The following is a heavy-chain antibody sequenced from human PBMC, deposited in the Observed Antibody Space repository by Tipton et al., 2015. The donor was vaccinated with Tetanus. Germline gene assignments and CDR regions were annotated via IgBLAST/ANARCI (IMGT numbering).Heavy chain of an antibody. CDR2: IYYSGST. CDR1: GGSISGSNYF. V-gene: IGHV4-31*03. J-gene: IGHJ5*02. D-gene: IGHD3-16*01. Sequence: TLSLTCSVSGGSISGSNYFWNWIRQQPGKGPEWIGYIYYSGSTHYNPSLKGRLTMSVDTSKNQFSLKLSSVTAADTAVYYCARDQGGGRVARLNWFGPWGQGTLVTVSS. CDR3: ARDQGGGRVARLNWFGP.